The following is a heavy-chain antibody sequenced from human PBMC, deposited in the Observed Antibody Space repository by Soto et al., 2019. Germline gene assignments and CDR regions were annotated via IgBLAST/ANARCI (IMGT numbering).Heavy chain of an antibody. V-gene: IGHV4-34*01. J-gene: IGHJ4*02. CDR2: INHSGST. CDR3: VLLAYCGGDCYGKGTFEY. CDR1: VVSFSGYD. Sequence: SETLSLTCAFYVVSFSGYDWSWIRHPPGKGLEWIGEINHSGSTNYNPSLKSRVTISVDTSKNQFSLKLSSVTAADTAVYYCVLLAYCGGDCYGKGTFEYWGQGTLVNVSS. D-gene: IGHD2-21*02.